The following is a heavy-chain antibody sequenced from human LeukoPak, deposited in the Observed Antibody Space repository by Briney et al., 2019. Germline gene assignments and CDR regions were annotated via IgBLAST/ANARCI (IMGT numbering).Heavy chain of an antibody. CDR1: GYSFTNYW. Sequence: GESLKISCKGFGYSFTNYWIGWVRQMPGKGLEWMGIIYPGDSDTRYSPSFRGQVTISADKSISAAYLQWSSLKASDTAIYYCARRMVRGVITSPHDYWGQGTLVTVST. V-gene: IGHV5-51*01. CDR2: IYPGDSDT. J-gene: IGHJ4*02. D-gene: IGHD3-10*01. CDR3: ARRMVRGVITSPHDY.